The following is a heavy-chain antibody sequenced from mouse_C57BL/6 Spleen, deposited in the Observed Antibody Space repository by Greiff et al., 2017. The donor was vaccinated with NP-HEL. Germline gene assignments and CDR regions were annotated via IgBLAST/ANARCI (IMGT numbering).Heavy chain of an antibody. Sequence: QVQLQQPGAELVKPGASVKMSCKASGYTFTSYWITWVKQRPGQGLEWIGDIYPGSGSTNYNEKFKSKATLTVDKSSSTAYMQLSSLTSEDSAVYYCERRTSRETFAYWGQGTLVTVSA. D-gene: IGHD3-2*01. CDR1: GYTFTSYW. CDR2: IYPGSGST. CDR3: ERRTSRETFAY. V-gene: IGHV1-55*01. J-gene: IGHJ3*01.